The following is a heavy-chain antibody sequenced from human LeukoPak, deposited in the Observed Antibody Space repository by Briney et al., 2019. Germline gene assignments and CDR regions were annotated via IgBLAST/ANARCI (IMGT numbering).Heavy chain of an antibody. V-gene: IGHV4-39*07. Sequence: SETLSLTCTVSGGSISSSSYYWGWIRQPPGKGLEWIGSIYYSGSTYYNPSLKSRVTISVDTSKNQFSLKLSSVTAADTAVYYCARVYYGYYYMDVWGKGTTVTVSS. CDR1: GGSISSSSYY. D-gene: IGHD3-3*01. CDR2: IYYSGST. CDR3: ARVYYGYYYMDV. J-gene: IGHJ6*03.